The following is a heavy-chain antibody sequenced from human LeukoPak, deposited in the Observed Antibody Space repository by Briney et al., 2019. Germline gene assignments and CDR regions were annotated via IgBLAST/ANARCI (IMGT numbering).Heavy chain of an antibody. J-gene: IGHJ5*02. CDR2: ISGSGGST. CDR1: GFPFSSYA. CDR3: AKDLLVGATPPWFDP. Sequence: GGSLRLSCAASGFPFSSYAMSWVRQAPGKGLEWVSAISGSGGSTYYADSVKGRFTISRDNSKNTLYLQMNSLRAEDTAVYYCAKDLLVGATPPWFDPWGQGTLVTVSS. D-gene: IGHD1-26*01. V-gene: IGHV3-23*01.